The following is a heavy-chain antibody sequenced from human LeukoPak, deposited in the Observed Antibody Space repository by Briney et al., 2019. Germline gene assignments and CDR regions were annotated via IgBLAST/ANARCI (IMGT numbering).Heavy chain of an antibody. J-gene: IGHJ3*02. CDR1: SGSISTSNYY. Sequence: SETLSLTCTVSSGSISTSNYYWGWVRQPPGKALEWIGNIFYSGSTYYSPSLKSRVTISLDTSRNQFSLKLNSVTAADTAVYYGANSNGYGLIAIWGKGTRVTVSS. V-gene: IGHV4-39*07. CDR2: IFYSGST. D-gene: IGHD3-22*01. CDR3: ANSNGYGLIAI.